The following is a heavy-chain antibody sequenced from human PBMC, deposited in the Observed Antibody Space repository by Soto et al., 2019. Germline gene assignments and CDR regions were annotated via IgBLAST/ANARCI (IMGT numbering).Heavy chain of an antibody. J-gene: IGHJ4*02. CDR1: GASISNFY. CDR3: ATGGTYYFDS. Sequence: SETLSLTCSVSGASISNFYWSWTRQSAGKGLEWIGRLYTRGTTDYNPSLKSRVTMSIDTSKNRVSLSLTSVTAADTAVYYCATGGTYYFDSWGQGIVVTVSS. V-gene: IGHV4-4*07. CDR2: LYTRGTT. D-gene: IGHD3-16*01.